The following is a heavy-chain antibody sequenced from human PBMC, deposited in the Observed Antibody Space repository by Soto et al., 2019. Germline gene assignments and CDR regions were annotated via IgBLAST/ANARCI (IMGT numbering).Heavy chain of an antibody. J-gene: IGHJ4*02. CDR1: GGSISSSSYY. CDR3: ARLIGMGNDYIWGSYRLYYFDY. CDR2: IYYSGST. V-gene: IGHV4-39*01. Sequence: QSQTLSLTCTVSGGSISSSSYYWGWIRQPPGKGLEWIGSIYYSGSTYYNPSLKSRVTISVDTSKNQFSLKLSSVTAADTAVYYCARLIGMGNDYIWGSYRLYYFDYWGQGTLVTVSS. D-gene: IGHD3-16*02.